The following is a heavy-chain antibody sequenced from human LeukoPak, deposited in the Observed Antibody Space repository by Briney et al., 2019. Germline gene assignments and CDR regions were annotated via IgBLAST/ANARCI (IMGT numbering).Heavy chain of an antibody. CDR3: ARAYCSSTSCYLGQWDY. CDR2: ISSSGSTI. CDR1: GFTFSDYY. V-gene: IGHV3-11*04. J-gene: IGHJ4*02. Sequence: RPGGSLRLSCAASGFTFSDYYMSWIRQAPGKGLEWVSYISSSGSTIYYADSVKGRFTISRDNAKNSLYLQMNSLRAEDTAVYYCARAYCSSTSCYLGQWDYWGQGTLVTVSS. D-gene: IGHD2-2*01.